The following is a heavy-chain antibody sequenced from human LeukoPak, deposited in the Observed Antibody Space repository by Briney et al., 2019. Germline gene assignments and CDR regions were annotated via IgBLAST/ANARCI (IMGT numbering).Heavy chain of an antibody. D-gene: IGHD2-2*01. CDR3: ARGEIVVVPAANAASDI. J-gene: IGHJ3*02. V-gene: IGHV4-39*07. CDR2: IYYSGST. Sequence: AETLSLTCTVSGGSISSSSYYWGWIRQPPGKGLEWIGSIYYSGSTYYNPSLKSRVTISVDTTKNQFSLKMSSVTAANTVVYYCARGEIVVVPAANAASDISGQGTMVTVSS. CDR1: GGSISSSSYY.